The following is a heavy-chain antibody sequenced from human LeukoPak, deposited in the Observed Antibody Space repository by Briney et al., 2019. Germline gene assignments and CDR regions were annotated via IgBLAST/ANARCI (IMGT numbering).Heavy chain of an antibody. Sequence: GGSLRLSCAASGFTFSNHAMSWVRQSQGKGLEWVSRIRPSGGATYYADAVKGRFTISRDNSKNTLYLQMNSLRAEDTAVYYCVKGPTTVTTAFDYWGQGTLVSVSS. CDR3: VKGPTTVTTAFDY. CDR2: IRPSGGAT. J-gene: IGHJ4*02. D-gene: IGHD4-17*01. V-gene: IGHV3-23*01. CDR1: GFTFSNHA.